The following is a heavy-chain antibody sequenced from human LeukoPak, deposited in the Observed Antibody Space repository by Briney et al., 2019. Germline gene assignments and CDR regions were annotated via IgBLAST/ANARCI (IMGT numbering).Heavy chain of an antibody. J-gene: IGHJ4*02. CDR3: ARVGPYCSGGSCYRASLDF. CDR1: GFTFSSYW. V-gene: IGHV3-74*01. D-gene: IGHD2-15*01. CDR2: INGDGSSV. Sequence: GWSLRLSCVSSGFTFSSYWMHWVRQTPAKGLAWVSRINGDGSSVSYADSVRGRFTISRDNARNTLFLQMSSLRAEDTALYYCARVGPYCSGGSCYRASLDFWGRGTLVTVSS.